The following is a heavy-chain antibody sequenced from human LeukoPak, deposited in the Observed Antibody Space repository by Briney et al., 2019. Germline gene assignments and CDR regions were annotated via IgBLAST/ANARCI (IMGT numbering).Heavy chain of an antibody. V-gene: IGHV3-21*01. CDR2: ISSSSSYI. CDR3: ARDPKRRDGYNYDPDY. J-gene: IGHJ4*02. Sequence: GGSLRLSCAASGFTFSSYSMTWVRQAPGKGLEWVSSISSSSSYIYYADSVKGRFTISRDNAKNSLYLQMNSLRAEDTAVYYCARDPKRRDGYNYDPDYWGQGTLVTVSS. CDR1: GFTFSSYS. D-gene: IGHD5-24*01.